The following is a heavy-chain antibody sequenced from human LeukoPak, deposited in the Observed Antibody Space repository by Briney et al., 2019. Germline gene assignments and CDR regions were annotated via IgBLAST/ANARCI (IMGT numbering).Heavy chain of an antibody. CDR3: ARDVLGYYGSGSLDY. CDR1: GYTFTSYD. V-gene: IGHV1-8*01. CDR2: MNPNSGNT. D-gene: IGHD3-10*01. J-gene: IGHJ4*02. Sequence: ASVKVSCKASGYTFTSYDINWVRQATGQGLGWMGWMNPNSGNTGYAQKFQGRVTMTRNTSISTAYMELSSLRSEDTAVYYCARDVLGYYGSGSLDYWGQGTLVTVSS.